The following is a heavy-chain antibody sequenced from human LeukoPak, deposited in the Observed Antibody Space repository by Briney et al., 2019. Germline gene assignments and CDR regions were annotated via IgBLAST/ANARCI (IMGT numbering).Heavy chain of an antibody. J-gene: IGHJ4*02. Sequence: GGSLRLSCAASGFTFSSYWMSWVRQAPGKGLEWVANIKQDGSEKYYVDSVKGRFTISRDNAKNSLYLQMNSLRAEDTAVYYCAREEYSSSWPYFDYWGQGTLVTVSS. V-gene: IGHV3-7*01. CDR2: IKQDGSEK. CDR1: GFTFSSYW. CDR3: AREEYSSSWPYFDY. D-gene: IGHD6-13*01.